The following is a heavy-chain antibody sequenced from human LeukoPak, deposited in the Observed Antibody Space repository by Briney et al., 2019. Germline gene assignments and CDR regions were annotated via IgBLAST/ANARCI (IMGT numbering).Heavy chain of an antibody. J-gene: IGHJ6*03. CDR1: GGSFSGYY. Sequence: PSETLSLTCAVYGGSFSGYYWSWIRQPPGKGLEWIGEINHSGSTNYNPSLKSRVTISVDTSKNQFSLKLSSVTAADTAVYYCARGSIAAAGTWYYYYYMDVWGKGTTVTVSS. CDR2: INHSGST. CDR3: ARGSIAAAGTWYYYYYMDV. D-gene: IGHD6-13*01. V-gene: IGHV4-34*01.